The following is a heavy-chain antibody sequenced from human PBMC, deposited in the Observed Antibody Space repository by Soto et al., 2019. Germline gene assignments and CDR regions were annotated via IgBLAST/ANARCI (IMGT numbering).Heavy chain of an antibody. D-gene: IGHD3-22*01. CDR1: GFTFSNAW. J-gene: IGHJ6*02. Sequence: EVQLVESGGGLVKPGGSLRLSCAASGFTFSNAWMNWVRQAPGKGLEWVGRIKSKSDGETTDYAAPVKGRFTISRDDSKNTLYLQMNRLKTEDTAVYYCTTGLTYYYDSSGYYWAGGMDVWGQGITVTVSS. V-gene: IGHV3-15*01. CDR2: IKSKSDGETT. CDR3: TTGLTYYYDSSGYYWAGGMDV.